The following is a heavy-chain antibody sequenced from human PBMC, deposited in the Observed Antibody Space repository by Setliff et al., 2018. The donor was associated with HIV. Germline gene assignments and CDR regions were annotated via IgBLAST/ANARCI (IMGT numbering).Heavy chain of an antibody. J-gene: IGHJ4*02. D-gene: IGHD3-16*01. Sequence: SETLSLTCAVYGGGFSRFYWSWLRQATEKGLEWIGDINHSGITNYNPSLQSRLSISVDTSKNQFSLNLTSVTAAYAAMYFCVSRPGGITRARCDHWGPGTLVTVSS. V-gene: IGHV4-34*01. CDR2: INHSGIT. CDR1: GGGFSRFY. CDR3: VSRPGGITRARCDH.